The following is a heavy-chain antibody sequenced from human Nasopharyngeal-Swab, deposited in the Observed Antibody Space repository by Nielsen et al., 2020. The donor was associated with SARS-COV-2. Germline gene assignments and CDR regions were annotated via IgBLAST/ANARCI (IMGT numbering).Heavy chain of an antibody. CDR2: INPSGGST. J-gene: IGHJ6*02. D-gene: IGHD1-26*01. V-gene: IGHV1-46*01. CDR3: AREIVGASYYYYGMDA. Sequence: WVRQAPGQGLEWMGIINPSGGSTSYAQKFQGRVTMTRDTSTSTVYMELSSLRSEDTAVYYCAREIVGASYYYYGMDAWGQGTTVTVSS.